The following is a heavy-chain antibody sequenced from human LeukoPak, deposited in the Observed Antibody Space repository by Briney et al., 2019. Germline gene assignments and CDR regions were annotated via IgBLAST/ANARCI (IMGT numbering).Heavy chain of an antibody. Sequence: SETLSLTCTVSGGSVTNDNYFWSWTRQPPGEGLEWIEYIYHSAGSYFNPSLKSRVTMSIDTSRNQFSLKLSSVTAADTAVYYCARGKRQQLVAGFDYWGQGTLVTVSS. CDR3: ARGKRQQLVAGFDY. J-gene: IGHJ4*02. D-gene: IGHD6-13*01. CDR1: GGSVTNDNYF. V-gene: IGHV4-30-4*01. CDR2: IYHSAGS.